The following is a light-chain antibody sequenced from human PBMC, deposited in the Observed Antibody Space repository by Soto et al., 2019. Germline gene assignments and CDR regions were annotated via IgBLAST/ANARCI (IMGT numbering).Light chain of an antibody. CDR2: AAS. V-gene: IGKV3-15*01. CDR1: QSISGN. J-gene: IGKJ5*01. Sequence: ELMMTQXPATLSVSPGERATLSCRASQSISGNIAWYQQKPGQAPRLLIYAASIRASGIPARFSGTGFGREFTLSISSLQSEDSAVYYCQQYNSWTLISFGQGTRLEIK. CDR3: QQYNSWTLIS.